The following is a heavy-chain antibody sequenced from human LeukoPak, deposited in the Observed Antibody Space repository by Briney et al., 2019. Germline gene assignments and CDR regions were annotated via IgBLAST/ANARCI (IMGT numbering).Heavy chain of an antibody. D-gene: IGHD3-22*01. J-gene: IGHJ4*02. V-gene: IGHV4-39*07. CDR1: SGSISTSNYY. Sequence: SETLSLTCTVSSGSISTSNYYWGWVRQPPGKALEWIGNIFYSGSTYYSPSLKSRVTISLDTSRNQFSLTLSSVTAADTAVYYCARLSGSRDNSAYRPLDSWGQGTLVTVSS. CDR2: IFYSGST. CDR3: ARLSGSRDNSAYRPLDS.